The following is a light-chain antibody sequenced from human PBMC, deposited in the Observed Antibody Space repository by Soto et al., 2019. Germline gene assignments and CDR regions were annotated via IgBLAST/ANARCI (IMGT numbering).Light chain of an antibody. J-gene: IGLJ1*01. CDR2: EVR. CDR3: CSYTRTSNHYF. CDR1: SSDIGGYDY. V-gene: IGLV2-14*01. Sequence: ALTQPASVSGSRGQSITISCTGTSSDIGGYDYVSWYQQRPGKAPKLMIYEVRYRPSGVSNRFSGSKSGNTASLTISGLQAEDEADYYCCSYTRTSNHYFFGSGTKLTVL.